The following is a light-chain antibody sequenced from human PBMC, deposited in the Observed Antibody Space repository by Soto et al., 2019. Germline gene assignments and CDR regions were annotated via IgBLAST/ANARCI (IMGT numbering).Light chain of an antibody. V-gene: IGLV2-23*02. CDR3: SSDAGTSHYV. Sequence: QSALTQPASVSASPGQSITISCTGSDSDVGSYDLVSWYQQHPDKAPNLFTNKVTRRPSVVSNRSSCSTSNNTAPPTSSGLPAEDADYYYCSSDAGTSHYVFGTGTKVTVL. CDR2: KVT. J-gene: IGLJ1*01. CDR1: DSDVGSYDL.